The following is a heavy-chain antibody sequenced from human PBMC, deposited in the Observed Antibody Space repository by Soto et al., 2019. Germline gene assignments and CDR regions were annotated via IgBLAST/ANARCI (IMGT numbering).Heavy chain of an antibody. CDR1: GGSISSYY. Sequence: QVQLQESGPGLVKPSATLSLTCTVSGGSISSYYWSWIRQPPGKGLEWIGYIYYSGITDYNPSLKRRVTISVDTAKSQFSLKLSSVTAADTAVDYCARGGGVYYFDYWGQGTLGTVSS. V-gene: IGHV4-59*01. CDR2: IYYSGIT. J-gene: IGHJ4*02. CDR3: ARGGGVYYFDY. D-gene: IGHD2-8*02.